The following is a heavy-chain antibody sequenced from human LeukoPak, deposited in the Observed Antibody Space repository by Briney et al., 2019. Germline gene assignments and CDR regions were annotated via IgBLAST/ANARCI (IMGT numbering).Heavy chain of an antibody. Sequence: PGGSLRLSCAASGFTFDDYGMSWVRQAPGKGLEWVSGINWNGCSTGYADSVKGRFTISRDNAKNSLYLQMNSLRTEDTALYYCAKDIQQWLSKVDFWGQGTLVTVSS. V-gene: IGHV3-20*04. CDR2: INWNGCST. D-gene: IGHD6-19*01. CDR1: GFTFDDYG. CDR3: AKDIQQWLSKVDF. J-gene: IGHJ4*02.